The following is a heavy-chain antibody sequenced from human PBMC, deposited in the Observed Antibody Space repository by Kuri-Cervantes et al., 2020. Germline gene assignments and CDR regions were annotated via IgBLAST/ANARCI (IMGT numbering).Heavy chain of an antibody. CDR3: ATPFYSGSYHGLDF. V-gene: IGHV3-30*02. J-gene: IGHJ4*02. CDR2: IRYDGSIR. CDR1: GFIFSSYG. Sequence: GESLKISCAASGFIFSSYGMQWVRQAPGKGLEWVTFIRYDGSIRYYADAVKGRFTIPRDNSKNTLYLQMNSLRVEDTAVYYCATPFYSGSYHGLDFWGQGTLVTVSS. D-gene: IGHD1-26*01.